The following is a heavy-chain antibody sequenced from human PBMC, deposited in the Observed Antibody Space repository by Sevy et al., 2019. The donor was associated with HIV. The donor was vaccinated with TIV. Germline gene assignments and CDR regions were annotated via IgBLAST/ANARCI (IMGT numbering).Heavy chain of an antibody. D-gene: IGHD1-26*01. J-gene: IGHJ3*01. CDR3: ARDLLVGSIYVFDF. CDR1: GFTFSNYN. CDR2: ISSTSANI. V-gene: IGHV3-21*04. Sequence: GGSLRLSCAASGFTFSNYNMNWVRQAPGEGLKWVSSISSTSANIYYTDSVKGRFTVSRDNSRKSLFLQMNGLSAEDTALYYCARDLLVGSIYVFDFWGRGTMVTVSS.